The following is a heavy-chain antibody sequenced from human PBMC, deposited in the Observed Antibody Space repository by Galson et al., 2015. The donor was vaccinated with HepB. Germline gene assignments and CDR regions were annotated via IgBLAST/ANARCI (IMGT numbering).Heavy chain of an antibody. CDR2: ISGSGTNT. CDR1: RFTFNSYA. Sequence: SLRLSCAASRFTFNSYAVNWIRQAPGRGLEWVGAISGSGTNTYYAHTVKGRFTISRDTSTNTVYPQMNSLRSDDTAVYYCVQTRDGYNPSSAFDIWGQGTMVTVSS. J-gene: IGHJ3*02. CDR3: VQTRDGYNPSSAFDI. V-gene: IGHV3-23*01. D-gene: IGHD5-24*01.